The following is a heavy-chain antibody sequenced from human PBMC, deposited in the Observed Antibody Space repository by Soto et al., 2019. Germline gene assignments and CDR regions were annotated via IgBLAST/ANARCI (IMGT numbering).Heavy chain of an antibody. CDR1: GFTFSPYW. V-gene: IGHV3-74*01. J-gene: IGHJ4*02. CDR2: INDDGTTT. Sequence: GVSPRLSFAAPGFTFSPYWMHWVRQAPGKGLVWVSRINDDGTTTNYADSVKGRFTISRDNAKNTLYLQMNSLRVEDTAVYYCVRDEEWLVGNSWGQGTLVTVSS. D-gene: IGHD6-19*01. CDR3: VRDEEWLVGNS.